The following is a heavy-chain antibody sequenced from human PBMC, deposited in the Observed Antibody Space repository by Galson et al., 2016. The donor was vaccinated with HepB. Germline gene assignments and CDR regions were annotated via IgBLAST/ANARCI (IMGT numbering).Heavy chain of an antibody. V-gene: IGHV1-46*01. CDR1: GYTFTDYY. J-gene: IGHJ1*01. CDR2: INPNGGST. CDR3: VRSQFGGPEY. Sequence: SVKVSCKVSGYTFTDYYMHWVQQAPGKGLEWMGIINPNGGSTIYAQKFQGRVNMTRDTSTRTVYMELSSLRFEDTAVYYCVRSQFGGPEYWGQGTLVTVSS. D-gene: IGHD3-3*01.